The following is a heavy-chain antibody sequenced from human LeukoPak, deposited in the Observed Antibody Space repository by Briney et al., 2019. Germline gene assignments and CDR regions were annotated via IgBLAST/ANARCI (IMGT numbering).Heavy chain of an antibody. CDR3: ARDPDGKDAFDI. V-gene: IGHV1-18*01. CDR1: GYTFTSYG. Sequence: ASVKVSCKASGYTFTSYGISWVRQAPGQGLEWMGWISAYNGNTNYAQKLQGRVTMTTDTSTSTAYMELSRLRSDDTAVYYCARDPDGKDAFDIWGQGTMVTVSS. CDR2: ISAYNGNT. D-gene: IGHD1-14*01. J-gene: IGHJ3*02.